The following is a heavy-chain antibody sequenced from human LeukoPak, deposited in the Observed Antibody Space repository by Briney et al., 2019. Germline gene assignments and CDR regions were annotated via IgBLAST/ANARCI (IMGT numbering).Heavy chain of an antibody. Sequence: PGGSLRLSCAASGFTFSSYAMHWVRQAPGKGLEYVSAISSNGGSTYYANSVKGRFTISRDNSKNTLYLQMGSLRAEDMAVYYCARAMLVVPAASAEYYYGMDVWGQGTTVTVSS. J-gene: IGHJ6*02. CDR1: GFTFSSYA. CDR3: ARAMLVVPAASAEYYYGMDV. V-gene: IGHV3-64*01. CDR2: ISSNGGST. D-gene: IGHD2-2*01.